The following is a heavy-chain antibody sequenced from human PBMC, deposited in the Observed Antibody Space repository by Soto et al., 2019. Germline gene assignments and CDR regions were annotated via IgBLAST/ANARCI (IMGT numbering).Heavy chain of an antibody. CDR2: ISHDGDKE. J-gene: IGHJ5*02. CDR1: GFAFRSYG. D-gene: IGHD3-3*01. Sequence: PGRSLRLSCAASGFAFRSYGMHWVRQAPGKGLEWVALISHDGDKEYYADPVKGRFTISRDNSENTLFLRMNSLTADDSAVYFCAKAGFTIFGEAFDPCVQGSRVIVS. CDR3: AKAGFTIFGEAFDP. V-gene: IGHV3-30*18.